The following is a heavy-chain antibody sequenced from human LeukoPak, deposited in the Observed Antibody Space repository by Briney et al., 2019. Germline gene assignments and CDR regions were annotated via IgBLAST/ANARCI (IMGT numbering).Heavy chain of an antibody. J-gene: IGHJ4*02. V-gene: IGHV1-18*01. D-gene: IGHD2-15*01. Sequence: ASVKVSCKASGYSFTSYAISWVRQAPGQGLEWMGWISAYNGNTDYAQKLQVRVTMTTDTPTSTAYMELRGLGSDDTAVYYCARVVVVGDNYFDYWGQGTLVTVSS. CDR3: ARVVVVGDNYFDY. CDR1: GYSFTSYA. CDR2: ISAYNGNT.